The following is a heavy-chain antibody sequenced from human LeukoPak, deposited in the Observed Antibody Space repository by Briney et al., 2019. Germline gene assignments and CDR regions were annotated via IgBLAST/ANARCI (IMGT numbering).Heavy chain of an antibody. CDR3: ARAPREGWLQLGAPDYYYGMDV. J-gene: IGHJ6*02. V-gene: IGHV1-69*13. D-gene: IGHD5-24*01. Sequence: ASVKVSCRASGGTFSSYAISWVRQAPGQGLEWMGGIIPIFGTANYAQKFQGRVTITADESTSTAYMELSSLRSEDTAVYYCARAPREGWLQLGAPDYYYGMDVWGQGTTVTVSS. CDR1: GGTFSSYA. CDR2: IIPIFGTA.